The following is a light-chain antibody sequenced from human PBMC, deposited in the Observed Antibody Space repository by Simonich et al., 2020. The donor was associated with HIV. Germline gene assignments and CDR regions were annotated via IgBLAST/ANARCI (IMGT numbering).Light chain of an antibody. V-gene: IGKV3-20*01. CDR2: EAS. Sequence: EIVLTQSPATLSLSPGERATLSCRASQSVSRYLAWYHQKPGQAPRLLIDEASNRATGIPATFSGSGSGTDFTLTISRLEPEDFAVYYCQQYGSSPLYTFGQGTKLEIK. CDR3: QQYGSSPLYT. CDR1: QSVSRY. J-gene: IGKJ2*01.